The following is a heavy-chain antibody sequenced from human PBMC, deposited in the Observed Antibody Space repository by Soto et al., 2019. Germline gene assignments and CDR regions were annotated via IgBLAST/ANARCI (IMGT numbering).Heavy chain of an antibody. J-gene: IGHJ6*03. V-gene: IGHV2-70*11. D-gene: IGHD6-13*01. CDR2: IDWDDDK. CDR3: ARIQLGRAAARNYYYYYMDV. Sequence: SGPTLVNPTQTLTLTCTFSGFSLSTSGMCVSWIRQPPGKALEWLARIDWDDDKYYSTSLKTRLTISKDTSKNQVVLTMTNMDPVDTATYYCARIQLGRAAARNYYYYYMDVWGKGTTVTVSS. CDR1: GFSLSTSGMC.